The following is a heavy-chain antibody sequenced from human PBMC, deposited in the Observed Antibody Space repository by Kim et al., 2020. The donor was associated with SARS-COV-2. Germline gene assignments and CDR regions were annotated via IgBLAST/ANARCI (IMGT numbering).Heavy chain of an antibody. CDR3: ARNLVVVGARPHFDS. D-gene: IGHD2-15*01. CDR1: GFTFSGYT. Sequence: GGSLRLSCAASGFTFSGYTLHWVRQAPGKGLEWVAVISYDRTKTYYADSVKGRFTISRDNSQTTLNLRMKSLGVEDTALYDYARNLVVVGARPHFDSWGQGTLVTVSS. J-gene: IGHJ4*02. CDR2: ISYDRTKT. V-gene: IGHV3-30-3*01.